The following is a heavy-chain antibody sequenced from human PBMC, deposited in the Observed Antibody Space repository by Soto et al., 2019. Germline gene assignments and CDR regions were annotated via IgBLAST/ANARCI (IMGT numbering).Heavy chain of an antibody. D-gene: IGHD6-19*01. J-gene: IGHJ4*02. CDR2: ISGSGDSS. CDR1: GFNYKNYV. V-gene: IGHV3-23*01. CDR3: VKGGWLDY. Sequence: EVQVLQSGGGLVQPGGSLRLSCAVSGFNYKNYVMSWVRQAPGKGLEWVSAISGSGDSSYYADSVKGRFTISRDNSKKMLFLQVNSLRVEDTAVYYCVKGGWLDYWGQGTLITVSS.